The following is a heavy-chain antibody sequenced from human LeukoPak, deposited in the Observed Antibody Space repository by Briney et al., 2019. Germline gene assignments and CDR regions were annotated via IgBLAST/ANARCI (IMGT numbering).Heavy chain of an antibody. D-gene: IGHD3-16*01. J-gene: IGHJ3*02. CDR1: GYTFTGYY. V-gene: IGHV1-2*02. Sequence: GASVKVSCKASGYTFTGYYMHWVRQAPGQGLEWMGWINPNTGGTYYAQNFRGRVTMTRDTSVSTAYMELSRLRSDDTAVYYCAKPGGYAFDIWGQGTMVTVSS. CDR3: AKPGGYAFDI. CDR2: INPNTGGT.